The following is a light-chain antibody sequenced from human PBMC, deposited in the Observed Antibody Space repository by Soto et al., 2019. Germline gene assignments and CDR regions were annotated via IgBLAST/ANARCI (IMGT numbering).Light chain of an antibody. CDR1: HTFSSSY. CDR2: SAC. V-gene: IGKV3-20*01. Sequence: EIVLMQSPGTLSLSPRERAILSFRASHTFSSSYLARSQQKPGQAPTLLIYSACTRSTGIPDRFIGSGSVKDSTLTISRLAPEDVAGYYCQLYGNSPPGVTFGPGTKGDIK. J-gene: IGKJ3*01. CDR3: QLYGNSPPGVT.